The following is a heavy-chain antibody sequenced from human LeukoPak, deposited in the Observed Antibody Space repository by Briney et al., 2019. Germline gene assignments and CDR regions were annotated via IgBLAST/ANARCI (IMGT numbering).Heavy chain of an antibody. J-gene: IGHJ4*02. CDR3: VRDRGTYRPIDY. CDR1: GFTFNNYA. D-gene: IGHD1-26*01. CDR2: ISCTGTYI. Sequence: GGSLRLSCAASGFTFNNYAMNWVRQAPGKGLEWVSSISCTGTYIYYADSVKGRFTISRDNAQNSLYLQMNSLRAEDTAIYYCVRDRGTYRPIDYWGQGTLVTVSS. V-gene: IGHV3-21*04.